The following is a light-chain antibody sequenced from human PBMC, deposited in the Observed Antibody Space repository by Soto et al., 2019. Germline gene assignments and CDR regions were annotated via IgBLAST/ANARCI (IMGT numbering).Light chain of an antibody. J-gene: IGLJ2*01. V-gene: IGLV2-23*01. CDR2: EGS. Sequence: QSALTQPASVSGSPGQSITISCTGTSSGVGSYNLVSWYHQHPGKAPKLMIYEGSKRPSGVSNRFSGSKSGNTASLTISGLQAEDEADYYCCSYAGSSTSVVFGGGTKVTVL. CDR3: CSYAGSSTSVV. CDR1: SSGVGSYNL.